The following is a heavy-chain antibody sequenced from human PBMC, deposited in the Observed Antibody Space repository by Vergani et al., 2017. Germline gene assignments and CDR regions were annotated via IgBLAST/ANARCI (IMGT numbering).Heavy chain of an antibody. CDR2: IYHSGST. D-gene: IGHD6-13*01. CDR1: GYSISSGYY. V-gene: IGHV4-38-2*02. Sequence: QVQLQESGPGLVKPSETLSLTCTVSGYSISSGYYWGWIRQPPGKGLEWIGSIYHSGSTYYNPSLKSRVTISVDPSKNQFSLKLSSVTAADTAVYYCARARYSSSPSSAFDPWGQGTLVTVSS. CDR3: ARARYSSSPSSAFDP. J-gene: IGHJ5*02.